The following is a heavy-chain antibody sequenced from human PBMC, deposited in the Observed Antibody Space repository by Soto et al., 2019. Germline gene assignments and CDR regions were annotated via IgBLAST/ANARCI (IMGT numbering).Heavy chain of an antibody. CDR3: ARDTTSGSYWDF. CDR1: GGSISSYY. CDR2: IIYSGST. J-gene: IGHJ4*02. Sequence: PSETLSLTCTVSGGSISSYYWSWIRQPPGKGLEWIGFIIYSGSTNYNPSLKSRVSISVDTSKNQFSLKVSSVTAADTAVYYCARDTTSGSYWDFWGQGALVTV. V-gene: IGHV4-59*01. D-gene: IGHD1-26*01.